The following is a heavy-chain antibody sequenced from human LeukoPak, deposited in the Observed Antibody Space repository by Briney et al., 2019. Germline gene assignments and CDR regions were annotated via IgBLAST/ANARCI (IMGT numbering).Heavy chain of an antibody. V-gene: IGHV3-21*01. Sequence: PGGSLRLSCAASGFTFSSYSMNWVRQAPGKGLEWVSSISSSSTYMYYADSVRGRFTISRDNAKNSLYLQMNSLRAEDTAVYYCVTTWGTHYWYFDLWGCGTLVTVSS. CDR2: ISSSSTYM. CDR3: VTTWGTHYWYFDL. D-gene: IGHD7-27*01. CDR1: GFTFSSYS. J-gene: IGHJ2*01.